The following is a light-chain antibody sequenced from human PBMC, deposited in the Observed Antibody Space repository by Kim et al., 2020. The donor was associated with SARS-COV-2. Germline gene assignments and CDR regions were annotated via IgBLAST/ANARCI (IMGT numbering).Light chain of an antibody. J-gene: IGKJ2*01. Sequence: DIQMTQSPSSLSASVGDRVTITCRASQNINTYLNWYQQKPGKAPKLLIYAASSLQRGVPSRFSGSESGTDFTLTISSLQPEDFATYYCQQSHSSPRTFGQGTKLEI. CDR3: QQSHSSPRT. CDR1: QNINTY. CDR2: AAS. V-gene: IGKV1-39*01.